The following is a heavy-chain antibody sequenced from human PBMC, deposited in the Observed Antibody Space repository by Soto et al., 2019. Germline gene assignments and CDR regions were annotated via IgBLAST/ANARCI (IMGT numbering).Heavy chain of an antibody. D-gene: IGHD3-9*01. CDR2: IIPIFGTA. V-gene: IGHV1-69*12. CDR1: GGTFSSYA. Sequence: QVQLVQSGAEVKKPGSSVKVSCKASGGTFSSYAISWVRQAPGQGLEWMGGIIPIFGTANYAQKFQGRVTITADESTSTAYMELSSLRSEDTAVYYCERVRGYYDILTGYFDYWGQGTLVTVSS. J-gene: IGHJ4*02. CDR3: ERVRGYYDILTGYFDY.